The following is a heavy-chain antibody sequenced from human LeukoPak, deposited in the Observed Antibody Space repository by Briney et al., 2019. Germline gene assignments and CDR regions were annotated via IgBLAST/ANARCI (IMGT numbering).Heavy chain of an antibody. CDR2: IGPTGSDR. CDR1: GLTFSTAG. V-gene: IGHV3-21*06. Sequence: GGSLRLSCTASGLTFSTAGFNCVRHAPGKGLEWVASIGPTGSDRYHADSIKGRFTISRDNANNFLYLQMNSVRAEDTAVYYCATETNGRHYDYWGQGTLLTVSS. J-gene: IGHJ4*02. D-gene: IGHD1-14*01. CDR3: ATETNGRHYDY.